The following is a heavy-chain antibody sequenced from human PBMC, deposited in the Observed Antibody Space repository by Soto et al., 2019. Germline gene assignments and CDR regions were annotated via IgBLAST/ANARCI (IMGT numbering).Heavy chain of an antibody. CDR3: ARHSTSAPKDY. Sequence: GSSQKISSKGSVSSFTTYWIAWVRQMPGKGLEWVGVIYPGDSDTRYSPSFEGHVTISVDKSVSTAFLQWNSLKASDNAMYYCARHSTSAPKDYWGQGTLVTVSS. V-gene: IGHV5-51*01. CDR1: VSSFTTYW. CDR2: IYPGDSDT. D-gene: IGHD3-10*01. J-gene: IGHJ4*01.